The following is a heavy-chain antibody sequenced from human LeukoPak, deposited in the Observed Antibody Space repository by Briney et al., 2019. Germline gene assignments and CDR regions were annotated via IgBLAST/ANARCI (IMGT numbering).Heavy chain of an antibody. CDR3: ARDPRYYGYFDY. CDR1: GFTFSSYE. J-gene: IGHJ4*02. V-gene: IGHV3-48*03. CDR2: ISSSGSTI. D-gene: IGHD3-22*01. Sequence: PGGSLRLSCAASGFTFSSYEMNWVRQAPGKGLEWVSYISSSGSTIYYADSVKGRFTISRDNAKNTLYLQMNSLRAEDTAVYYCARDPRYYGYFDYWGQGTLVTVSS.